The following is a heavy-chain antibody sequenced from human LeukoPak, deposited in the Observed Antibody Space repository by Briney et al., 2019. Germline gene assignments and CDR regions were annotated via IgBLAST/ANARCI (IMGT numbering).Heavy chain of an antibody. CDR3: AIAPLNGYTSGWYSFDY. CDR1: GYTFTSYY. D-gene: IGHD6-19*01. Sequence: ASVKVSYKASGYTFTSYYMHWVRQAPGQGLEWMGWVNPNSGGTNYAQKFQDRVTMTRDTSISTASMELNRLRSDDTAVYYCAIAPLNGYTSGWYSFDYWGQGTLVTVSS. CDR2: VNPNSGGT. J-gene: IGHJ4*02. V-gene: IGHV1-2*02.